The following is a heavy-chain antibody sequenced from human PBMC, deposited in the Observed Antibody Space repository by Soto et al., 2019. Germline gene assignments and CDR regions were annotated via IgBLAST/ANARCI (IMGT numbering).Heavy chain of an antibody. Sequence: QVQLVQSGAEVKKPGSSVKVSCKASGGTFSNSAISWVRQAPGQALEWMGGIIPLFPTTNYAQKFQGRVTITADKSTSTAYREVRSLKSEDTAVYYCARDEGDGYNRYYNYGMDVWGQGTTVTVSS. D-gene: IGHD5-12*01. CDR3: ARDEGDGYNRYYNYGMDV. CDR1: GGTFSNSA. CDR2: IIPLFPTT. J-gene: IGHJ6*02. V-gene: IGHV1-69*06.